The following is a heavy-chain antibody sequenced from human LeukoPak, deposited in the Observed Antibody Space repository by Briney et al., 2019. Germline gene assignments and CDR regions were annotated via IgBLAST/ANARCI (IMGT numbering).Heavy chain of an antibody. D-gene: IGHD2-15*01. Sequence: SGTLSLTCTVSGGSISNSSYYWGWIRQPPGKGLEWIGSIYYTGSTYYNPSLKSRVTISVDTSKNQLSLKLSSVTAADTAVYYCARDLGYCSGGSCPGFDCWGQGTLVTVSS. V-gene: IGHV4-39*07. CDR3: ARDLGYCSGGSCPGFDC. CDR2: IYYTGST. J-gene: IGHJ4*02. CDR1: GGSISNSSYY.